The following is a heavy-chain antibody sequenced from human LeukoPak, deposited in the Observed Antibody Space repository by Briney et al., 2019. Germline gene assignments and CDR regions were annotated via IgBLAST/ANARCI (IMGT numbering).Heavy chain of an antibody. Sequence: PGGSLRLSCAASGFTFSSYWMSWVRQAPGKGLEWVANIKPGGSEKFYVDSVKGRFTISRDNAKNSLYLQMNSLTAEDTAIYYCAKATGTLGNWGQGTLVTVSS. J-gene: IGHJ4*02. D-gene: IGHD1-1*01. V-gene: IGHV3-7*03. CDR2: IKPGGSEK. CDR1: GFTFSSYW. CDR3: AKATGTLGN.